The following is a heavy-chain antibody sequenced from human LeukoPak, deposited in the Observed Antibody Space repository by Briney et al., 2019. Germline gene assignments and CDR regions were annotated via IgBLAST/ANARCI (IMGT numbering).Heavy chain of an antibody. CDR1: GFTFSHYA. J-gene: IGHJ4*02. CDR2: ISTNGGIT. CDR3: ARGGIQSTVAAFDY. D-gene: IGHD4-23*01. Sequence: GGPLRLSCAASGFTFSHYAMHWGRKAPGKGLEYVSTISTNGGITYYANSVEGRFTISRDNSKNTLYLQMGSLRADDMAVYYCARGGIQSTVAAFDYWGQGTLVSASS. V-gene: IGHV3-64*01.